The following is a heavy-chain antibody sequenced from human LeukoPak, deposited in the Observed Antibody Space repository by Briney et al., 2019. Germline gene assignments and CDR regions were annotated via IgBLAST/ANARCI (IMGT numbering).Heavy chain of an antibody. CDR1: GYTFTSYA. CDR3: ARVSRGYDSSPIFDY. J-gene: IGHJ4*02. V-gene: IGHV1-3*01. D-gene: IGHD5-12*01. Sequence: ASVKVPCKASGYTFTSYAMHWVRQAPGQRLEWMGWINAGNGNTKYSRKFQGRVTITRDTSASTAYMELSSPRSEDTAVYYCARVSRGYDSSPIFDYWGQGTLVTVSS. CDR2: INAGNGNT.